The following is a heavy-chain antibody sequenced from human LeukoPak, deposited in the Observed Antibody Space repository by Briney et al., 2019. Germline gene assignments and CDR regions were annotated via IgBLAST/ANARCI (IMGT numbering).Heavy chain of an antibody. CDR2: INPDNGGT. CDR3: ARDPSNSGYDYLYYFDY. J-gene: IGHJ4*02. Sequence: GASVKVSCKASGYTFTGYYMHWVRQAPGQGHEWMGSINPDNGGTNYAQKFQGRVTMTRDMSSSTAYMELSRLRSDDTAVYYCARDPSNSGYDYLYYFDYWGQGTLVTVSS. V-gene: IGHV1-2*02. CDR1: GYTFTGYY. D-gene: IGHD5-12*01.